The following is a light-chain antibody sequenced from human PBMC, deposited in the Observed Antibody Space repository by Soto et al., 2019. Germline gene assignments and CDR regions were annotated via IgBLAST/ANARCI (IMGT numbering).Light chain of an antibody. CDR2: DVT. CDR3: SSYTGSRTS. CDR1: SSDVGRYNY. V-gene: IGLV2-14*01. J-gene: IGLJ3*02. Sequence: QSALTQPASVSGSPGQSITISCTGTSSDVGRYNYVSWYQQHPGKAPKLIIYDVTYRPSGVSDRFSGSKSGSTASLTISGLQAEDEADYYCSSYTGSRTSFGGGTQLTVL.